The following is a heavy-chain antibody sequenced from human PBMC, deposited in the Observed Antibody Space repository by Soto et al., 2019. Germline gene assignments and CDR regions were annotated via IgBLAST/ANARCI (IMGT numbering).Heavy chain of an antibody. J-gene: IGHJ5*02. D-gene: IGHD3-3*01. V-gene: IGHV4-34*01. CDR3: ARDYDFWSGYYVSRINWFDP. CDR1: GGSLSDYF. CDR2: INHLGSI. Sequence: SETLSLTCVVSGGSLSDYFWSWIRQPPGMALEWIGEINHLGSINYNPSLKSRVTMSVDTSKNQFSLTLSSVTAADTAVYYCARDYDFWSGYYVSRINWFDPWGQGTLVTVSS.